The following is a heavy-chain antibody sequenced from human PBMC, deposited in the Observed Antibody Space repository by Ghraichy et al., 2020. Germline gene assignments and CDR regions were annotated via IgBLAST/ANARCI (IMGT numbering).Heavy chain of an antibody. CDR1: GFTLSSYP. CDR3: ARGSTVVRFFYYDGMDV. V-gene: IGHV3-48*02. D-gene: IGHD4-23*01. Sequence: CVGSGFTLSSYPMNWVRQSPGKGLEWVAYITGSSRTRSYADSVKGRFTISRDNAQNSLYLQMNSLRDEDTAVYFCARGSTVVRFFYYDGMDVWGQGTTVTVSS. CDR2: ITGSSRTR. J-gene: IGHJ6*02.